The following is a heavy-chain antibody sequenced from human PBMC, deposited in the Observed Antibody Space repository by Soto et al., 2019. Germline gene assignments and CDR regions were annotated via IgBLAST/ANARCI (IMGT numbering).Heavy chain of an antibody. Sequence: PGGSLRLSCAVSGFPFDSYSMSWVRQAPGQGLEWLASLSSGSFYIFHADSIRGRFTISRDDAKNLLLLQMNSLTIEDTATYYCAREANTIYAPHGLDVWGQGTAVTVSS. CDR3: AREANTIYAPHGLDV. D-gene: IGHD3-3*01. J-gene: IGHJ6*02. V-gene: IGHV3-21*01. CDR2: LSSGSFYI. CDR1: GFPFDSYS.